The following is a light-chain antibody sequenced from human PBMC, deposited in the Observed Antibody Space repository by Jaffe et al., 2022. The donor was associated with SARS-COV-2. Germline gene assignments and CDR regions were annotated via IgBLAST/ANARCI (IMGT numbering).Light chain of an antibody. V-gene: IGKV1-39*01. CDR3: QQSYSAPYT. Sequence: DIQMTQSPPALSASVGDRVTITCRASENIGKYLNWYRQKPGKAPNLLIYTASSLQSGVPSRFSGSGSGTDFTLTISSLQPEDSATYHCQQSYSAPYTFGQGTKLEI. CDR1: ENIGKY. CDR2: TAS. J-gene: IGKJ2*01.